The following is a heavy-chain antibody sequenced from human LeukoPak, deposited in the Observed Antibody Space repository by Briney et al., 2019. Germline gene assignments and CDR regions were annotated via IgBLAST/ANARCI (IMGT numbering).Heavy chain of an antibody. D-gene: IGHD1-1*01. CDR2: IIPIFGTA. Sequence: GASVKVSCKASGGTFSSYAISWVRQAPGQGLEWMGGIIPIFGTANYAQKFQGRVTITTDESTSTAYMELSSLRSEDTAVYYCARVGTLRSGGFDYWGQGTLVTVSS. CDR1: GGTFSSYA. CDR3: ARVGTLRSGGFDY. V-gene: IGHV1-69*05. J-gene: IGHJ4*02.